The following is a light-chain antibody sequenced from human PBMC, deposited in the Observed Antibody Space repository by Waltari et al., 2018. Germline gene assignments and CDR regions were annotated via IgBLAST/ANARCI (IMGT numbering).Light chain of an antibody. CDR1: QGISNW. CDR3: QQYNSYPLS. Sequence: DIQMTQSPSTLSASVGDRVTITCRASQGISNWLAWYQHKPGRAPKLLIYKASTLERGVPSTFSGSGSGTEFTLIISSLQPDDFATYYCQQYNSYPLSFGGGTRVEIK. J-gene: IGKJ4*01. CDR2: KAS. V-gene: IGKV1-5*03.